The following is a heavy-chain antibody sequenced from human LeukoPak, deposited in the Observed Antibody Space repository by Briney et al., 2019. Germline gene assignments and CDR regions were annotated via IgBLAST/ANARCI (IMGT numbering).Heavy chain of an antibody. V-gene: IGHV4-39*01. J-gene: IGHJ4*02. CDR2: ICYSGST. Sequence: SETLSLTCTVSGGFISSSSYYWGWIRQPAGKGLEWFVSICYSGSTYYNPSLKSRVTISVDTSKNQFSLKLSSVTAADTAVYYCARHISVGATEAIDYWGQGTLVTASS. D-gene: IGHD1-26*01. CDR1: GGFISSSSYY. CDR3: ARHISVGATEAIDY.